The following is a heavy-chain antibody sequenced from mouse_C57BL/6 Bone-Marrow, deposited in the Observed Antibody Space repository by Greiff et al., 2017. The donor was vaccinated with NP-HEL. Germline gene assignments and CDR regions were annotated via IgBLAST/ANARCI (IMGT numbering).Heavy chain of an antibody. J-gene: IGHJ1*03. D-gene: IGHD1-1*01. CDR3: ARSNSYYYGSSCYWYFDV. Sequence: QVQLKESGAELVRPGTSVKVSCKASGYAFTNYLIEWVKQRPGQGLEWIGVINPGSGGTNYNEKFKGKATLTADKSSSTAYMQLSSLTSEDSAVYFCARSNSYYYGSSCYWYFDVWGTGTTVTVSS. CDR1: GYAFTNYL. CDR2: INPGSGGT. V-gene: IGHV1-54*01.